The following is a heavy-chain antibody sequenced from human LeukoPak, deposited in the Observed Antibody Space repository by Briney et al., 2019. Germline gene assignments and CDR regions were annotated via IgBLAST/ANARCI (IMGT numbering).Heavy chain of an antibody. CDR1: GGSISSGSYY. J-gene: IGHJ4*02. Sequence: PSETLSLTCTVSGGSISSGSYYWSWIRQPAGKGLEWIGEINHSGSTNYNPSLKSRVTISVDTSKNQFSLKLSSVTAADTAVYYCARGWSDYFDYWGQGTLVTVSS. CDR3: ARGWSDYFDY. D-gene: IGHD2-15*01. V-gene: IGHV4-61*10. CDR2: INHSGST.